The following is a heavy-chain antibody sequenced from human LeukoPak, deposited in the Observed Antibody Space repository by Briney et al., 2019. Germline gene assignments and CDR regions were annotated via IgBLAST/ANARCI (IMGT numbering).Heavy chain of an antibody. D-gene: IGHD2-2*01. Sequence: GGSLRLSCAASGFTVSSNYMSWVRQAPGKGLEWVSVIYSGGSTYYADSVKGRFTISRDNSKNTLYLQMNSLRAEDTAVYYCAKDRGVVVPAAKDSWGQGTLVTVSS. CDR3: AKDRGVVVPAAKDS. CDR2: IYSGGST. J-gene: IGHJ4*02. V-gene: IGHV3-66*02. CDR1: GFTVSSNY.